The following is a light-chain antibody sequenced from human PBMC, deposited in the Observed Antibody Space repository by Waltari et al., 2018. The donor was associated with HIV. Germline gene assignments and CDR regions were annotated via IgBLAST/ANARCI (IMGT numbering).Light chain of an antibody. J-gene: IGLJ3*02. Sequence: QPALTQPAPVVGFPGQSVNIPRTGTNSTDGSFNFVPWYQQHAGKAPRLMIYEDTKRPSGISNRFSGSKSGNTASLTISGLQAEDEAYYYCSSYAGSNIWVFGGGTKLTVL. CDR1: NSTDGSFNF. CDR3: SSYAGSNIWV. CDR2: EDT. V-gene: IGLV2-23*01.